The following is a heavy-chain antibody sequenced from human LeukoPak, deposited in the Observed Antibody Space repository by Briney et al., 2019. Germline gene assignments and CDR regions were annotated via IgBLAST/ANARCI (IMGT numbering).Heavy chain of an antibody. CDR3: ARGSGSTASNDAFDI. V-gene: IGHV4-59*12. CDR1: GGSISSYY. CDR2: IYYSGST. J-gene: IGHJ3*02. Sequence: PSETLSLTCTVSGGSISSYYWSWIRQPSGKGLEWIGYIYYSGSTNYNPSLKSRVTISVDTSKNQFSLKLSSVTAADTAVYYCARGSGSTASNDAFDIWGQGTMVTVSS. D-gene: IGHD3-10*01.